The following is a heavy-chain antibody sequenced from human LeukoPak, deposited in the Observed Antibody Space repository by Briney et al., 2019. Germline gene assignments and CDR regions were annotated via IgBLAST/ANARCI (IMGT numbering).Heavy chain of an antibody. Sequence: GESLKISCKCSGYIFTSYWIGWVRQIPRKGVEWMGSIHSGYYDTRYSPTFQGQVTISADKSISTAYLQWSSLKASDTAMYYCAREGTTTTVTTEIDYWGQGTLVTVSS. CDR2: IHSGYYDT. V-gene: IGHV5-51*01. D-gene: IGHD4-17*01. CDR1: GYIFTSYW. CDR3: AREGTTTTVTTEIDY. J-gene: IGHJ4*02.